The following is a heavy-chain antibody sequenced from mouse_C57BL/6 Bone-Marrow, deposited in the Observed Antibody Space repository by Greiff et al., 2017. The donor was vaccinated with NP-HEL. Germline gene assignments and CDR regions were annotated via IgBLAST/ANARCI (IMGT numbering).Heavy chain of an antibody. CDR3: ARGYYSNYWYFDV. D-gene: IGHD2-5*01. CDR1: GYTFTDYN. Sequence: DVQLQESGPELVKPGASVKIPCKASGYTFTDYNMDWVKQSHGKSLEWIGDINPNNGGTIYNQKFKGKATLTVDKSSSTAYMELRSLTSEDTAVYYCARGYYSNYWYFDVWGRGTTVTVSS. V-gene: IGHV1-18*01. J-gene: IGHJ1*03. CDR2: INPNNGGT.